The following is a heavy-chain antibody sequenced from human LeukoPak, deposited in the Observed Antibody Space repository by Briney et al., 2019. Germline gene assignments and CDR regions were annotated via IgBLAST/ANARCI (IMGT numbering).Heavy chain of an antibody. V-gene: IGHV3-74*01. CDR1: GFTFSSYW. CDR3: ARAKGYYDSSGNDAFDI. J-gene: IGHJ3*02. D-gene: IGHD3-22*01. CDR2: ITSVGITT. Sequence: HGGSLRLSCAASGFTFSSYWMHWVRQAPGKGLVWVSCITSVGITTTYADSVKGRFTISRDNAKNTLYLQMNSLRAEDTAVYYCARAKGYYDSSGNDAFDIWGQGTMVTVSS.